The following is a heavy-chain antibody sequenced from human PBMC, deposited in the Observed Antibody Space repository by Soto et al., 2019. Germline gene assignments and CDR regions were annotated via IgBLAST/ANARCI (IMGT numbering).Heavy chain of an antibody. CDR1: GFTFSSYA. CDR2: ISYDGSNK. V-gene: IGHV3-30-3*01. CDR3: ARDQYPVVVAAQTSANWFDP. Sequence: SLRLSCAASGFTFSSYAMHWVRQAPGKGLEWVAVISYDGSNKYYADSVKGRFTTSRDNSKNTLYLQMNSLRAEDTAVYYCARDQYPVVVAAQTSANWFDPWGQGTLVTVSS. J-gene: IGHJ5*02. D-gene: IGHD2-15*01.